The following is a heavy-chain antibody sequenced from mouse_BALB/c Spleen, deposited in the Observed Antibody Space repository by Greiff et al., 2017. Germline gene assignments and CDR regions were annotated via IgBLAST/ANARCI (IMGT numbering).Heavy chain of an antibody. CDR3: ARGLSDYYGSSYWYFDV. CDR1: GYTFTSYT. V-gene: IGHV1-4*02. Sequence: QVQLQQSAAELARPGASVKMSCKASGYTFTSYTMHWVKQRPGQGLEWIGYINPSSGYTEYNQKFKDKTTLTADKSSSTAYMQLSSLTSEDSAVYYCARGLSDYYGSSYWYFDVWGAGTTVTVSS. CDR2: INPSSGYT. D-gene: IGHD1-1*01. J-gene: IGHJ1*01.